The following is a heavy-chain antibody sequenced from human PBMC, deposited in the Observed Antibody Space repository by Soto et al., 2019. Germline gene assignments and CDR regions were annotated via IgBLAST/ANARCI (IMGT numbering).Heavy chain of an antibody. V-gene: IGHV1-18*04. D-gene: IGHD2-21*02. CDR1: GYTFTSYG. CDR3: ARDRAVVTPYYYYYGMDV. Sequence: GASVKVSCKASGYTFTSYGISWVRQAPGQGLEWMGWISAYNGNTNYAQKLQGRVTMTTDTSTSTAYMELRSLRSEDTAVYYCARDRAVVTPYYYYYGMDVWGQGTTVTVSS. CDR2: ISAYNGNT. J-gene: IGHJ6*02.